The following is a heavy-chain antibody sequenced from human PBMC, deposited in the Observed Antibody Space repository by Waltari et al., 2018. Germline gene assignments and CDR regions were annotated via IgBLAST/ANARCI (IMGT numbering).Heavy chain of an antibody. J-gene: IGHJ4*02. CDR3: SRGGTDFWTGGEDRYYFDY. D-gene: IGHD3-3*01. V-gene: IGHV3-48*03. CDR1: GFTFNTYE. Sequence: EVQLVESGVDLVQSGRALRLSCAASGFTFNTYEFNSVRQAPGKGLEWISYISNSGTTIYYANSVKGRFTISRDNAKNSLLLQMNNLRAEDTGIYYCSRGGTDFWTGGEDRYYFDYWGRGTMVTVSS. CDR2: ISNSGTTI.